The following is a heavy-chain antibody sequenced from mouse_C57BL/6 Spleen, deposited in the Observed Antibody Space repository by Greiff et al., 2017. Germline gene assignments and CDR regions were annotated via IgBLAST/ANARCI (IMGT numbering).Heavy chain of an antibody. J-gene: IGHJ4*01. V-gene: IGHV1-47*01. Sequence: VKLQQSGAELVKPGASVKMSCKASGYTFTTYPIEWMKQNHGKSLEWIGNFHPYNDDTKYNEKFKGKATLTVEKSSSTVYLELSRLTSDYSAVYYCARPHYYGSSYAMDYWGQGTSVTVSS. CDR1: GYTFTTYP. CDR3: ARPHYYGSSYAMDY. D-gene: IGHD1-1*01. CDR2: FHPYNDDT.